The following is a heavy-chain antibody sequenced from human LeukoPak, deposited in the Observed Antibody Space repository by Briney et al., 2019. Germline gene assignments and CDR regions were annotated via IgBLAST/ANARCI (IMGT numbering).Heavy chain of an antibody. Sequence: GGSLRLSCAASGFTFSSYWMSWVRQAPGKGLEWVANIKQDGSEKYYVDSVKGRFTISRDNAKNSLYPQMNSLRAEDTAVYYCARDGKVPSNWFDPWGQGTLVTVSS. CDR2: IKQDGSEK. V-gene: IGHV3-7*03. D-gene: IGHD1-1*01. CDR1: GFTFSSYW. J-gene: IGHJ5*02. CDR3: ARDGKVPSNWFDP.